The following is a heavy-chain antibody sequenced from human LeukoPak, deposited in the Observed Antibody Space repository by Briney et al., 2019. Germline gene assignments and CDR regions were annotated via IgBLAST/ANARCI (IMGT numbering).Heavy chain of an antibody. V-gene: IGHV3-30*04. D-gene: IGHD1-14*01. CDR1: GFTFTSYA. CDR3: ARDFTGTTSSIFDY. CDR2: VFYDGSNK. J-gene: IGHJ4*02. Sequence: PGGSLRLSCAASGFTFTSYALRWVRQAPGKGLEWVAVVFYDGSNKYYADSVKGRFTVSRDNSRNTLHLQMNGLRPEDTAVYYCARDFTGTTSSIFDYWGPGTPVIVSS.